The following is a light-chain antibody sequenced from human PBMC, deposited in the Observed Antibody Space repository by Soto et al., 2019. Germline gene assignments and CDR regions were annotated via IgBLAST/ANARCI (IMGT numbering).Light chain of an antibody. V-gene: IGKV3-15*01. CDR3: QQYKIWPQFT. Sequence: EIVMTQSPATLSVSPGERATPSCRASQSVGRNLAWYQQKAGQGPRLLIYAASTRATGIPARFSGSGSGTEFTLTISSLQSEDFAVYFCQQYKIWPQFTFGPGTTVDIK. J-gene: IGKJ3*01. CDR2: AAS. CDR1: QSVGRN.